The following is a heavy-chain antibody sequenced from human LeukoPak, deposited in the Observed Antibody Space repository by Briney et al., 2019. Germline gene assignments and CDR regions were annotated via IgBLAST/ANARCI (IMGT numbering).Heavy chain of an antibody. D-gene: IGHD3-22*01. CDR1: GFTFSSYA. CDR3: ARDQWLTAYFDY. CDR2: ISYDGSNK. V-gene: IGHV3-30-3*01. J-gene: IGHJ4*02. Sequence: GRSLRLSCAASGFTFSSYAMHWVRQAPGKGLEWVAVISYDGSNKYYADSVKGRFTISRDNSKNTLYLQMNSLRAEDTAVYYCARDQWLTAYFDYWGQGTLVTVSS.